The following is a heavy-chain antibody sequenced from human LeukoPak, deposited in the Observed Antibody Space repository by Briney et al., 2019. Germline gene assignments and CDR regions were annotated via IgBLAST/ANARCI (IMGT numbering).Heavy chain of an antibody. CDR3: AIPPSGGWFRRVYYYGMDV. V-gene: IGHV1-69*02. CDR2: IIPILGIA. Sequence: GASVKVSCKASGGTFSSYTISWVRQAPGQGLEWMGRIIPILGIANYAQKFQGRVTITADKSTSTAYMELSSLRSEDTAVYYCAIPPSGGWFRRVYYYGMDVWGQGTTVTVSS. D-gene: IGHD2-15*01. CDR1: GGTFSSYT. J-gene: IGHJ6*02.